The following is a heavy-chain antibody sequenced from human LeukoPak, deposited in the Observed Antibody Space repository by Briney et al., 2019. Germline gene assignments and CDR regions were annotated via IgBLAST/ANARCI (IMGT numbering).Heavy chain of an antibody. J-gene: IGHJ4*02. CDR1: GFTFSTYT. CDR2: ISGVTNSYI. D-gene: IGHD3-22*01. V-gene: IGHV3-21*04. CDR3: ARDTFYYDSSREGGVDY. Sequence: GGSLRLSCAASGFTFSTYTMNWVRQAPGKGLEWISSISGVTNSYIHYADSVKGRFTISRDNAENSLYLQMNSLRAEDTAVYYCARDTFYYDSSREGGVDYWGQGTLVTVSS.